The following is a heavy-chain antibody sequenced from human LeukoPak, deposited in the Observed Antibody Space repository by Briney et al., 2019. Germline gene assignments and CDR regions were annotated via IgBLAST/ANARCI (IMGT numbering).Heavy chain of an antibody. CDR3: AKTTHEYSSGWFFDY. J-gene: IGHJ4*02. D-gene: IGHD6-19*01. Sequence: GASVKIPCKASGYTFASYDINWVRQATGQGLEWMGWMNTNSGNTCYAQKFQGRVTMTRNTSISTAYMELSSLRSEDTAVYYCAKTTHEYSSGWFFDYWGQGTLVTVSS. CDR2: MNTNSGNT. CDR1: GYTFASYD. V-gene: IGHV1-8*02.